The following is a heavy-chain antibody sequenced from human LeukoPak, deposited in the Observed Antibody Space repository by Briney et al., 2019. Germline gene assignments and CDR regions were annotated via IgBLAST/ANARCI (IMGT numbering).Heavy chain of an antibody. D-gene: IGHD2-2*01. CDR1: GFTVSSNY. V-gene: IGHV3-53*01. CDR3: ARAPDVPAAMRY. J-gene: IGHJ4*02. CDR2: IYSGGST. Sequence: GGSLRLSCAASGFTVSSNYMSWVRQAPGKGLEWVSVIYSGGSTYYADSVKGRFTISRDNSKNTLYLQMNSLRAEDTAVYYCARAPDVPAAMRYWGQGTLDTVSS.